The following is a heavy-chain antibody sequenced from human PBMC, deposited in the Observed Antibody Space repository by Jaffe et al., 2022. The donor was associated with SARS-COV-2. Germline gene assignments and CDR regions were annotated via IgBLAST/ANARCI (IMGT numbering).Heavy chain of an antibody. J-gene: IGHJ4*02. D-gene: IGHD2-2*02. CDR3: ARDGGYQLLYWGAGIDY. V-gene: IGHV3-7*01. Sequence: EVQLVESGGGLVQPGGSLRLSCAASGFTFSSYWMSWVRQAPGKGLEWVANIKQDGSEKYYVDSVKGRFTISRDNAKNSLYLQMNSLRAEDTAVYYCARDGGYQLLYWGAGIDYWGQGTLVTVSS. CDR1: GFTFSSYW. CDR2: IKQDGSEK.